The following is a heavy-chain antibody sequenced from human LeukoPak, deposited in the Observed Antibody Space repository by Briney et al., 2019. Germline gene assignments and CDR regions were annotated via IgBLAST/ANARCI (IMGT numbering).Heavy chain of an antibody. J-gene: IGHJ4*02. CDR2: MSYSGNT. V-gene: IGHV4-39*01. CDR1: GGSISDNSYY. CDR3: ASYSGSNAYYVY. Sequence: PSETLSLTCTVSGGSISDNSYYWGWIRQPPGKGLEWIESMSYSGNTYYNPSLTSRVTISVDTSKNQFSLSLSSVTAADTAVYYCASYSGSNAYYVYWGQGTLVTVSS. D-gene: IGHD1-26*01.